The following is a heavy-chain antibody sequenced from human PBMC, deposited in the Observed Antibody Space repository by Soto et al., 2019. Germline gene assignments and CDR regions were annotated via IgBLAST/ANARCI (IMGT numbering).Heavy chain of an antibody. Sequence: GSLRLSCAASGFTFDDYAMHWVRQAPGKGLEWVSLISGDGGSTYYADSVKGRFTISRDNSKNSLYLQMNSLRTEDTALYYCAKDTRDGYNYGAFDIWGQGTMVTVSS. CDR1: GFTFDDYA. D-gene: IGHD5-12*01. CDR2: ISGDGGST. J-gene: IGHJ3*02. V-gene: IGHV3-43*02. CDR3: AKDTRDGYNYGAFDI.